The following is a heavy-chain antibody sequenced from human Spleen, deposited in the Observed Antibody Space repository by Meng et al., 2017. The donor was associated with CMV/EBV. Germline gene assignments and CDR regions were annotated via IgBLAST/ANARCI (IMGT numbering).Heavy chain of an antibody. Sequence: GGSLRLSCAASGFTLSSYWMHWVRQAPGKGLVWVSRINSDGSSTSYADSVKGRFTISRDNAKNTLYLQMNSLRAEDTAVYYCAREGTYYYGSGSYRKPQTYGMDVWGQGTTVTVSS. D-gene: IGHD3-10*01. CDR1: GFTLSSYW. V-gene: IGHV3-74*01. J-gene: IGHJ6*02. CDR2: INSDGSST. CDR3: AREGTYYYGSGSYRKPQTYGMDV.